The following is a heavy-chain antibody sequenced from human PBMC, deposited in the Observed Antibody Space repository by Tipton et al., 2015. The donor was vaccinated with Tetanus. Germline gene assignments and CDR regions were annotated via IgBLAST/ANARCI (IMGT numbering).Heavy chain of an antibody. Sequence: SLRLSCAASGFTVSSNYMSWVRQAPGKGLEWVSVISGSGGSTYYADSVKGRFTISRDNSKNTLYLQMNSLRAEDTAVYYCAKDHGPEITSVAATRYYYYGMDVWGQGTTVTVSS. CDR1: GFTVSSNY. D-gene: IGHD2-15*01. CDR3: AKDHGPEITSVAATRYYYYGMDV. CDR2: ISGSGGST. V-gene: IGHV3-23*01. J-gene: IGHJ6*02.